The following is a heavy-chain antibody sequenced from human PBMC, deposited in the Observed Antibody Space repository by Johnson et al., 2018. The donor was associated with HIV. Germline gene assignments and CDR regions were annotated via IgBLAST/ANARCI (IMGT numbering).Heavy chain of an antibody. V-gene: IGHV3-30*18. CDR2: ISYDGSDK. D-gene: IGHD2-21*02. Sequence: QMQLVESGGGLVQPGGSLRLSCAASGFTVSSNYMSWVRQAPGKGLEWVAVISYDGSDKYYADSVKGRFTISRDSSKNTLYLQMTSLRAEDTAVYYCAKDKAVVTALYDAFDIWGQGTMVTVSS. CDR1: GFTVSSNY. CDR3: AKDKAVVTALYDAFDI. J-gene: IGHJ3*02.